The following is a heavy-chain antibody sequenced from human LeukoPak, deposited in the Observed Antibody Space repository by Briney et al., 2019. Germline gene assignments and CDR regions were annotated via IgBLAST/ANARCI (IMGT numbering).Heavy chain of an antibody. D-gene: IGHD3-22*01. Sequence: SVKVSCKASGGTFSSYAISWVRQAPGQGLEWMGRIIPIFGTANYAQKFQGRVTITTDESTSTAYMELSSLRSEDTAAYYCARDDYDSSGPADYWGQGTLVTVSS. CDR2: IIPIFGTA. CDR3: ARDDYDSSGPADY. V-gene: IGHV1-69*05. CDR1: GGTFSSYA. J-gene: IGHJ4*02.